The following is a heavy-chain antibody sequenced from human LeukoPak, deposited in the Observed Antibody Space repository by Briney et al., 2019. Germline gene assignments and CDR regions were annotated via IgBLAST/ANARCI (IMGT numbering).Heavy chain of an antibody. J-gene: IGHJ4*02. CDR2: IYYSGSS. V-gene: IGHV4-39*01. CDR1: GGSISSSSSY. D-gene: IGHD6-19*01. Sequence: SETLSLTCSVSGGSISSSSSYWGWIRQPPGKGLEWIGSIYYSGSSFDNPALKSRVTISVDTSKNQFSLKLSSVTAADTAVYYCARVKAVAGTGEGFDYWGQGTLVTVSS. CDR3: ARVKAVAGTGEGFDY.